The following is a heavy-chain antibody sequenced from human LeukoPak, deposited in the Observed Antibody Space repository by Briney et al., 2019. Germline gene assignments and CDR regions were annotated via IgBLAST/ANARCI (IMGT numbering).Heavy chain of an antibody. CDR1: GYTFTGYY. Sequence: GASVKVSCKASGYTFTGYYMHWVRQAPGQGLEWVGWMNPNSGNTGYAQKFQGRVTMTRNTSISTAYMELSSLRSEDTAVYYCARSYSSSGGRVRRGNWFDPWGQGTLVTVSS. CDR3: ARSYSSSGGRVRRGNWFDP. V-gene: IGHV1-8*02. J-gene: IGHJ5*02. D-gene: IGHD6-13*01. CDR2: MNPNSGNT.